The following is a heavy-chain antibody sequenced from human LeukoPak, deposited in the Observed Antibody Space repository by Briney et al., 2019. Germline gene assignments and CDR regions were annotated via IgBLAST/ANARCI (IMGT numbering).Heavy chain of an antibody. Sequence: SGGSLRLSCAASGFTFSRYGLHWVRQAPGKGLEWVSVLYASGTTKYADSVKGRFTISRDTSDNTLNLQMNGLGAEDSAVYYCAAKGNGYTGIYVFAHWGQGTLVTVSA. J-gene: IGHJ4*02. D-gene: IGHD1-26*01. CDR1: GFTFSRYG. CDR2: LYASGTT. CDR3: AAKGNGYTGIYVFAH. V-gene: IGHV3-NL1*01.